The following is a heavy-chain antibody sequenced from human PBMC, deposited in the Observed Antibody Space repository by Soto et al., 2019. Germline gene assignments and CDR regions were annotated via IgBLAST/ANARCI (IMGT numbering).Heavy chain of an antibody. CDR2: ISYNGTNK. D-gene: IGHD1-20*01. CDR3: ARTALRRPITASGDFEP. V-gene: IGHV3-30-3*01. Sequence: QVQLVESGGGMVQPGRSLRLSCAASKFTFSSYSMHWVRQAPGKGLEWVAVISYNGTNKFYADSVKGRFTISRDNSKSILYLQMNRLRAEATAVYYCARTALRRPITASGDFEPWGQGTMVIVSS. CDR1: KFTFSSYS. J-gene: IGHJ5*02.